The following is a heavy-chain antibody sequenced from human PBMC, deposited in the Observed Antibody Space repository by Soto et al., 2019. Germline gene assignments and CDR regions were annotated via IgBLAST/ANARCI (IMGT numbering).Heavy chain of an antibody. CDR3: APLGGVGATEALY. D-gene: IGHD1-26*01. J-gene: IGHJ4*02. CDR1: GGTFSSYT. Sequence: QVQLVQSGAEVKKPGSSVKVSCKASGGTFSSYTISWVRQAPGQGLEWMGRIIPILGIANYAQKFQGRVTITADKATSTADRELSSLRSEDTAVYYCAPLGGVGATEALYWGQGTLVTVSS. CDR2: IIPILGIA. V-gene: IGHV1-69*02.